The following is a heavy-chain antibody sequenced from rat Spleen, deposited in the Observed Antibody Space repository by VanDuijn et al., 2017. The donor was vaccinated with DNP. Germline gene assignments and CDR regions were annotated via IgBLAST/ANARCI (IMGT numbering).Heavy chain of an antibody. CDR2: MWSGDST. Sequence: QVQLKESGPGLVQPSQTLSLTCTVSGFSLSSYHVSWVRQSPGKGLEWMGTMWSGDSTDYNPALKSRLSINRDTSKSQVFLKRNSLQTEDTAIYFCTRTASYKSGYYFDYWGQGVMVTVSS. D-gene: IGHD4-3*01. CDR3: TRTASYKSGYYFDY. V-gene: IGHV2-15*01. J-gene: IGHJ2*01. CDR1: GFSLSSYH.